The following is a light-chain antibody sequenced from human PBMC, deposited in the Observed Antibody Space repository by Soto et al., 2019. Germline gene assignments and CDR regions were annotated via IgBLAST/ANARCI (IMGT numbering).Light chain of an antibody. CDR3: QQYNNWPET. CDR1: QSFSNS. CDR2: DTS. V-gene: IGKV3-15*01. J-gene: IGKJ1*01. Sequence: EIVMTQSPATLSVSPGERATLSCRASQSFSNSLAWYQRRPGQAPMLLVYDTSSVSTSIAGMFSGSWSGTEFTLSVSSRKSEEFAVDDCQQYNNWPETFGQGTKV.